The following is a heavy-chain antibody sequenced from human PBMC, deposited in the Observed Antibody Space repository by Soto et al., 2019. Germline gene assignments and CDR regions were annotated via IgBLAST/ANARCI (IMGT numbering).Heavy chain of an antibody. Sequence: EVQLVESGGGLVQPGGSLRLSCAASGFSFSTYSMNWVRQAPGKGLEWVSYISSRSYTIYYIDSAKGRFTISRDNAKSSLYLQMTSLRDEDTAVYYCARGGSSSDNGMDVWGQGTTVTVSS. CDR2: ISSRSYTI. CDR3: ARGGSSSDNGMDV. J-gene: IGHJ6*02. D-gene: IGHD6-6*01. V-gene: IGHV3-48*02. CDR1: GFSFSTYS.